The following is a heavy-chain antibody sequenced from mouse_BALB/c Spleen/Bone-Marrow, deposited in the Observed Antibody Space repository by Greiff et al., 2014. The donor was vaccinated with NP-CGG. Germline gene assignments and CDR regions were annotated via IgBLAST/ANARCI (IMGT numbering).Heavy chain of an antibody. CDR3: ARHYGYVDAMDY. D-gene: IGHD1-2*01. CDR2: ITGGGTT. V-gene: IGHV5-6-5*01. Sequence: DVQLVEPGGGLVKPGESLKFSCAASGITVSSYTMSWVRQTPEKRLEWVASITGGGTTYYPDSVKGRFTISRDNARNILYLQVSSLRSEDTAIYYCARHYGYVDAMDYWGQGTSVTVSS. CDR1: GITVSSYT. J-gene: IGHJ4*01.